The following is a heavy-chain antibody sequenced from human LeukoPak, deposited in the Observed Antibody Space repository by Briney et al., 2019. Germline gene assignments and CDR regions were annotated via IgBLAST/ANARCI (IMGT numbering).Heavy chain of an antibody. CDR3: TRLSHVAGAPKVSWFDP. J-gene: IGHJ5*02. CDR1: AYSISDGFV. CDR2: IYHSGTS. D-gene: IGHD1-26*01. Sequence: ASETLSLTCTVSAYSISDGFVWGWIRQAPGKGLEWIGSIYHSGTSYYNPSLKSRISMSVDTYKNQFSLNLSSVTAADTAVYYCTRLSHVAGAPKVSWFDPWGQGTLVTVPS. V-gene: IGHV4-38-2*02.